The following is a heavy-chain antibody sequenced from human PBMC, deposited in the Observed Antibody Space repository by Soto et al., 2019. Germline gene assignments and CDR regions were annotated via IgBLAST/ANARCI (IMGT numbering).Heavy chain of an antibody. CDR1: GFTFTNYR. CDR3: ARAGDWNYVQDF. CDR2: INSHGTRI. V-gene: IGHV3-74*01. J-gene: IGHJ4*02. Sequence: PGGSLRLSCAASGFTFTNYRIHWVRQAPGKGLVWVARINSHGTRINYADSVKGRFTISRDNAKNTVFLQMNSLRDEDSAVYFCARAGDWNYVQDFWGQGTLVTVSS. D-gene: IGHD1-7*01.